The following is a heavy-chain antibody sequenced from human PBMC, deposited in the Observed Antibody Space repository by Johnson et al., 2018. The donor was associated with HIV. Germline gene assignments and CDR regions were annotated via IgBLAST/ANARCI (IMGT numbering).Heavy chain of an antibody. V-gene: IGHV3-30-3*02. D-gene: IGHD3-22*01. Sequence: QAPGKGLEWVAVISYDGSNKYYADSVKGRFTISRDNSKNTLYLQMNSLRAEDTAVYYCAKTHDSSGYYGGDDAFDIWGQGTMVTVSS. CDR2: ISYDGSNK. J-gene: IGHJ3*02. CDR3: AKTHDSSGYYGGDDAFDI.